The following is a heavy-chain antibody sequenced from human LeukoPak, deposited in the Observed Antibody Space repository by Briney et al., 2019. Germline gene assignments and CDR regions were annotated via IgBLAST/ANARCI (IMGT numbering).Heavy chain of an antibody. CDR2: IYYSGST. D-gene: IGHD1-26*01. CDR3: ARDSGSYYFDY. CDR1: GGSFSGYY. V-gene: IGHV4-59*01. Sequence: SETLSLTCAVYGGSFSGYYWSWIRQPPGKGLEWIGYIYYSGSTNYNPSLKSRVTISVDTSKNQFSLKLSSVTAADTAVYYCARDSGSYYFDYRGQGTLVTVSS. J-gene: IGHJ4*02.